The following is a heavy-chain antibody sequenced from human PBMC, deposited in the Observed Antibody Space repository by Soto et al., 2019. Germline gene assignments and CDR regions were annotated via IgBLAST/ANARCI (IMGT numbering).Heavy chain of an antibody. CDR2: IYYSGTS. CDR1: GGSISSGGYY. V-gene: IGHV4-31*03. J-gene: IGHJ3*02. CDR3: ARVGISGTLDAFDI. Sequence: QVQLQESGPGLVKPSQTLSLTCTVSGGSISSGGYYWSWIRQHPGKGLEWIGYIYYSGTSYYNPSLKSRVTISVDTSKNQFSLKLNSVTAVDTAVYYCARVGISGTLDAFDIWGQGTMVTVSS. D-gene: IGHD1-20*01.